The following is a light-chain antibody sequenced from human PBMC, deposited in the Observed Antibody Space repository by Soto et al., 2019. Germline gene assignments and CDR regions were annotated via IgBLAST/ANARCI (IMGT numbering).Light chain of an antibody. J-gene: IGKJ4*01. CDR1: QSVSSSY. V-gene: IGKV3-20*01. CDR2: GAS. CDR3: QHYGGSPLT. Sequence: EIVLTQSPGTLSLSPGERATLSCRASQSVSSSYLAWYQQKPGQAPRLLIYGASSRATGIPDRFSGSRSGTDFTLTISSLDPDDFAVYFCQHYGGSPLTFGGGTKVEIK.